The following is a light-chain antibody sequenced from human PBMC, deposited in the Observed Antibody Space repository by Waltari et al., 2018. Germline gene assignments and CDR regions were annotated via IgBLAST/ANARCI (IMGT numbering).Light chain of an antibody. Sequence: QSVLTQPPSVSGAPGQRVTISCPGSGSNIGAGYDVHWSQQLPRAAPQLLIYGSSSRPVGVPDRFFCSTAGTSASLAIIGLQAEDEADYYGQAYDTSLSVVFGGGTKLTVL. CDR3: QAYDTSLSVV. J-gene: IGLJ3*02. CDR1: GSNIGAGYD. CDR2: GSS. V-gene: IGLV1-40*01.